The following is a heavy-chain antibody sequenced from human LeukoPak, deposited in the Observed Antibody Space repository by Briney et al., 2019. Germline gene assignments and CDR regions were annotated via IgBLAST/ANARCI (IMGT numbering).Heavy chain of an antibody. CDR1: GYTLTVYC. J-gene: IGHJ4*02. Sequence: ASEKVSCKASGYTLTVYCMHWVRHAPRQGLGWVGCINTKSGATNYAQNFQERVTMARDTSMSTTSMELKRLRSDDTAVYSCARDSDSSGYYFDSWGQGTLVTVSS. CDR2: INTKSGAT. D-gene: IGHD3-22*01. CDR3: ARDSDSSGYYFDS. V-gene: IGHV1-2*02.